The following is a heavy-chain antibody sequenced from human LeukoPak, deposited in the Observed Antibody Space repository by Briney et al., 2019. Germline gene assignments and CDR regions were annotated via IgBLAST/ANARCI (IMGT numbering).Heavy chain of an antibody. Sequence: GGPLRLSCATSGFTFSNAWMNWVRQAPGKGLEWVSRIRSNSDGGTIDYAAPVKGRFTLSRDDSKTTLYLQMNSLQTEDTAVYYCATDFYDSTWGQGTLVTVSS. CDR2: IRSNSDGGTI. J-gene: IGHJ5*02. V-gene: IGHV3-15*07. D-gene: IGHD3-22*01. CDR1: GFTFSNAW. CDR3: ATDFYDST.